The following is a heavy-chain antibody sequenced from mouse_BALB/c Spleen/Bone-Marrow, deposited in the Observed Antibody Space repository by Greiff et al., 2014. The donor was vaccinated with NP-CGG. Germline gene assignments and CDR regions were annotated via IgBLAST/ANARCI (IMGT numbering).Heavy chain of an antibody. Sequence: VHLVESGAELVRPGASVKLSCKASGYTFTSYWMNWVKQRPEQGLEWIGRIDPYDSETHYNQKFKDKAILTVDKSSSTAYMQLSSLTSEDSAVYYCARGRDYDGFAYWGQGTLVTVSA. V-gene: IGHV1-52*01. D-gene: IGHD2-4*01. J-gene: IGHJ3*01. CDR3: ARGRDYDGFAY. CDR2: IDPYDSET. CDR1: GYTFTSYW.